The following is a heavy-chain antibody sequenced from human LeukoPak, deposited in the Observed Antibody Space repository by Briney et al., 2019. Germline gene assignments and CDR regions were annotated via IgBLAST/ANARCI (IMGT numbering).Heavy chain of an antibody. V-gene: IGHV4-59*01. J-gene: IGHJ6*02. D-gene: IGHD1-26*01. CDR2: IYYSGST. CDR3: ARDQRTVGYYGMDV. Sequence: SETLSLTCAVYGGSFSGYYWSWLRQPPGKGLEWIGYIYYSGSTNYNPSLKSRVTISVDTSKNQFSLKLRSVTAADTAVYYCARDQRTVGYYGMDVWGRGTTVTVSS. CDR1: GGSFSGYY.